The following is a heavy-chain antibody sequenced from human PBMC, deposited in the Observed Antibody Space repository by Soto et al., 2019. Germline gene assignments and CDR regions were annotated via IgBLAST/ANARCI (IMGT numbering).Heavy chain of an antibody. J-gene: IGHJ3*02. V-gene: IGHV3-48*03. CDR2: ISSSGSTI. CDR3: PRHQGVGSDAFDI. CDR1: GFTFSSYE. D-gene: IGHD3-10*01. Sequence: GGSLRLSCAASGFTFSSYEMNWVRQAPGKGLEWVSYISSSGSTIYYADSVKGRFTISRDNAKNSLYLQMNSLRAEDTAVYYCPRHQGVGSDAFDIWGQGTTAPV.